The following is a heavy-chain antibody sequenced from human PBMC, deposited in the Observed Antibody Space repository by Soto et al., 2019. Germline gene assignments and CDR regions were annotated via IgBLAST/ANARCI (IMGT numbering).Heavy chain of an antibody. CDR3: AKVEEGFTIFGHFDY. V-gene: IGHV3-23*01. CDR1: GFTFSSYA. D-gene: IGHD3-3*01. Sequence: PGGSLRLSCAASGFTFSSYAMSWVRQAPGKGLEWVSAISGSGGSTYYADSVKGRFTISRDNSKHTLYLQMNSLRAEDTAVYYCAKVEEGFTIFGHFDYWGQGTLVSVSS. J-gene: IGHJ4*02. CDR2: ISGSGGST.